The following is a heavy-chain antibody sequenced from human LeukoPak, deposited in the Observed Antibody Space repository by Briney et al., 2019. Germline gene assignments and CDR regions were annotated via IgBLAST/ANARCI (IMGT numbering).Heavy chain of an antibody. CDR3: ARTGIQWLVENWFDP. J-gene: IGHJ5*02. D-gene: IGHD6-19*01. Sequence: ASVKVSCKASGYTFTGYYMHWVRQAPGQGLEWMGWINPNSGGTNYAQKFQGRVTLTRDTSISKAYMELSRLRSDDTAVYYCARTGIQWLVENWFDPWGQGTLVTVSS. CDR2: INPNSGGT. CDR1: GYTFTGYY. V-gene: IGHV1-2*02.